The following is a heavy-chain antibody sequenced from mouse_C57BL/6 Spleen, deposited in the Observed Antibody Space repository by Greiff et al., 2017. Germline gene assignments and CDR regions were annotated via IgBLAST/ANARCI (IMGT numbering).Heavy chain of an antibody. CDR3: ARRSFYGSSNYFDY. CDR2: LYPGSGST. V-gene: IGHV1-55*01. Sequence: VQLQQPGAELVKPGASVKMSCKASGYTFTSYWITWVKQRPGQGLEWIGDLYPGSGSTNYNEKFKGKATLTVDTSSSTAYMQLSSLTSEDSAVYYCARRSFYGSSNYFDYWGQGTTLTVSS. D-gene: IGHD1-1*01. J-gene: IGHJ2*01. CDR1: GYTFTSYW.